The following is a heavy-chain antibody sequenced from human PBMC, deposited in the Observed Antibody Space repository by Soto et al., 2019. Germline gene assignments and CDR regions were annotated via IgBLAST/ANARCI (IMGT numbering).Heavy chain of an antibody. Sequence: ESGGGLVQPGGSLRLSCAASGFTFSSDWMTWVRQAPGKGLEWVANIRKDGSKTSYLDSVRGRFTISRDNAQSSLYLQMDSLRAEDTALYYCARDXSXGTSSLYFXAFDMWGQGTMVTVSS. CDR2: IRKDGSKT. CDR3: ARDXSXGTSSLYFXAFDM. CDR1: GFTFSSDW. D-gene: IGHD6-13*01. V-gene: IGHV3-7*05. J-gene: IGHJ3*02.